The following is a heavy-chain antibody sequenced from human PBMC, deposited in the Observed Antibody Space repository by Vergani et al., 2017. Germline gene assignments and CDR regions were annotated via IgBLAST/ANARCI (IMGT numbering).Heavy chain of an antibody. V-gene: IGHV7-4-1*02. Sequence: QVQLVQSGSEVKKPGASVKVSCRASGYTFTNYALNWVRQAPGQGLEWMGWINSNSGNPTYAQGFKGRIVFSLDSSVSTSYLQINSLQPEDTAVYYCVRTRSGSCTGGSCYSRWFDPWGQGTLVTVSS. CDR3: VRTRSGSCTGGSCYSRWFDP. J-gene: IGHJ5*02. CDR2: INSNSGNP. D-gene: IGHD2-15*01. CDR1: GYTFTNYA.